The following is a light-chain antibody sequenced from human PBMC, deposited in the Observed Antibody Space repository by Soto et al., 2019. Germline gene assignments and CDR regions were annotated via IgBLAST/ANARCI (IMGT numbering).Light chain of an antibody. CDR3: QQRNNWPLLT. CDR2: DAS. J-gene: IGKJ4*01. Sequence: EIVLTQSPATLSLSPGERATLSFRASQNVSNSLAWYQQKPGQAPRLLIYDASHRATGIPARFSGSGSGTVFTLTISSLEPEDFAVYYCQQRNNWPLLTFGGGTKVEIK. CDR1: QNVSNS. V-gene: IGKV3-11*01.